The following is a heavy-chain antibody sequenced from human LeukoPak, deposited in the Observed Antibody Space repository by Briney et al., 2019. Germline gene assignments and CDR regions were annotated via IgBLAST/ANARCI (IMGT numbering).Heavy chain of an antibody. D-gene: IGHD3-10*01. CDR1: GFTFSSYS. V-gene: IGHV3-21*04. CDR2: ISSSSSYI. Sequence: GGSLRLSCAASGFTFSSYSMNWVRQAPGKGLEWVASISSSSSYIYYADSVKGRFTISRDNAKNSLYLQMNSLRAEDMALYYCAKDLLVRGVITRGDDAFDIWGQGTMVTVSS. CDR3: AKDLLVRGVITRGDDAFDI. J-gene: IGHJ3*02.